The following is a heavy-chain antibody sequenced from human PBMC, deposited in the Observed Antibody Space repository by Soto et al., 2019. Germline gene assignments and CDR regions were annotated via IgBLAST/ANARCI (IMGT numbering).Heavy chain of an antibody. CDR3: AKDAPGSGWLSDY. CDR1: GFTFSMYA. D-gene: IGHD3-22*01. V-gene: IGHV3-23*01. J-gene: IGHJ4*02. Sequence: PGGSLRLSCAASGFTFSMYAMSWVRQAPGKGLEWVSTISGNGGTSYADFVRGRFTISRDNSKNTLYLQMNSLRAEDTATYYCAKDAPGSGWLSDYWGQGTRVTVSS. CDR2: ISGNGGT.